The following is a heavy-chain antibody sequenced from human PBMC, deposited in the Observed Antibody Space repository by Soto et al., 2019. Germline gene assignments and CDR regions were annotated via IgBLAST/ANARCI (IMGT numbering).Heavy chain of an antibody. V-gene: IGHV2-5*02. CDR3: AHSGGRLSAFRNWFDA. J-gene: IGHJ5*02. CDR1: GFSLSTSGMG. D-gene: IGHD3-16*01. CDR2: ISWDDNK. Sequence: QITLKESGPTLVIPTQTLTLTCTFSGFSLSTSGMGVGWIRQPPGKALEWLALISWDDNKRFSPSLRSRLTITKDTSKNQVVLTQTNMDPADTATYYCAHSGGRLSAFRNWFDAWGQGTLVTVSS.